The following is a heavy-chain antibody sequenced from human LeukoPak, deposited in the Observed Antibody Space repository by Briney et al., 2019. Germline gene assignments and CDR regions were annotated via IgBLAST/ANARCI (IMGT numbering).Heavy chain of an antibody. CDR3: ARVGVVVSDAFDI. Sequence: PGGSLRLSCAASGFTFSSYWMSWVRQAPGKGLEWVANIKQDGSEKYYVDSVKGRFTISRDNAKNSLYLQMNSLRAEDTAVYYCARVGVVVSDAFDIWGQGTLVTVSS. CDR1: GFTFSSYW. CDR2: IKQDGSEK. D-gene: IGHD3-22*01. J-gene: IGHJ3*02. V-gene: IGHV3-7*01.